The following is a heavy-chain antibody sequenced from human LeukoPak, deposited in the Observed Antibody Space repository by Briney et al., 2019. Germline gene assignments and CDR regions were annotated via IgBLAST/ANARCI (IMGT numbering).Heavy chain of an antibody. CDR3: ARDSGAARGIVLRYFDWPEYYFDY. CDR1: GGSISSYY. V-gene: IGHV4-4*07. Sequence: SETLSLTCSVSGGSISSYYWSWIRQPAGKGLEWIGRMHTSGGTNYNPSLKSRLTMSVDTSKNQFSLKLSSVTAADTAVYYCARDSGAARGIVLRYFDWPEYYFDYWGQGTLVTVSS. J-gene: IGHJ4*02. CDR2: MHTSGGT. D-gene: IGHD3-9*01.